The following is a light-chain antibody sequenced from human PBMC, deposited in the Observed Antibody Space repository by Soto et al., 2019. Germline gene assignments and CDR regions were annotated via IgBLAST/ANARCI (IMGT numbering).Light chain of an antibody. V-gene: IGKV3-20*01. CDR3: HHYDRSPIFT. J-gene: IGKJ3*01. Sequence: EMGWTQSPGPLSLSQGERATPSARPGQGVSDNNLAWYHQKPGQPPRLLIYGASNRATGIPDRFSGHGSGTDFTLTISRLEPEDFATYYCHHYDRSPIFTFGPGTKVDI. CDR1: QGVSDNN. CDR2: GAS.